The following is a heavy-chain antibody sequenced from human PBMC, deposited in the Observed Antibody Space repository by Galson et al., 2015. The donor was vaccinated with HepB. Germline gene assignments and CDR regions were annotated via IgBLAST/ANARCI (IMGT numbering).Heavy chain of an antibody. J-gene: IGHJ4*02. V-gene: IGHV7-4-1*02. CDR1: GYRFIEYG. CDR2: INPNTGNS. D-gene: IGHD1-1*01. CDR3: ARGPTGALDY. Sequence: SVKVSCKASGYRFIEYGVNWVRQAPGQGLEWMGWINPNTGNSTYAQGFTGRFVFSSDTSVTTAYLQISGLAPDDSAIYFCARGPTGALDYWGQGTLVTVSS.